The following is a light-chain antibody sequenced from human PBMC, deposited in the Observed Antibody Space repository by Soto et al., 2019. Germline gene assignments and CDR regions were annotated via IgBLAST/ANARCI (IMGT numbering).Light chain of an antibody. CDR1: SSDIGGHNY. V-gene: IGLV2-14*01. J-gene: IGLJ2*01. CDR2: EVS. CDR3: SSYTTTSTVI. Sequence: QSALTQPASVSGSPGQSITVSCTGTSSDIGGHNYVSWYQQHPGKVPKLIIYEVSNRPSGVSNRFSGSKSGNTASLTVSGLQAEDEADYYCSSYTTTSTVIFGGGTKLPVL.